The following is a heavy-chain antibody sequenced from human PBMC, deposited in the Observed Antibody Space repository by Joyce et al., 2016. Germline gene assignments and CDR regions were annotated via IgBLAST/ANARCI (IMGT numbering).Heavy chain of an antibody. Sequence: QVQLRQWGAGLLKPSETLSLTCAVSGGPFRGFFWTWVRQPPGKALEWIGDITTSGATNYNPSLRSRVAISVDASNNQFSLTLTSLSAAAMAVYYCARSQWLAPLMYWGQGTLVTVSP. D-gene: IGHD6-19*01. CDR2: ITTSGAT. CDR1: GGPFRGFF. V-gene: IGHV4-34*02. J-gene: IGHJ4*02. CDR3: ARSQWLAPLMY.